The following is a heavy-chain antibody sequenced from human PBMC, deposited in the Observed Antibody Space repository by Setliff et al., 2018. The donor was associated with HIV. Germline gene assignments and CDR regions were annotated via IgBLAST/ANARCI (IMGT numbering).Heavy chain of an antibody. CDR3: ARHLAEADRYRFSRVHGALKY. D-gene: IGHD3-16*02. CDR1: GYSFSNYA. V-gene: IGHV1-3*01. J-gene: IGHJ4*02. CDR2: INAGNGNT. Sequence: ASVKVSCKASGYSFSNYAMHWVRRAPGQSLEWMGWINAGNGNTKYSQKFQGRVTISVDTSKNQFSLRLNSVTAADTAVYYCARHLAEADRYRFSRVHGALKYWGQGALVTVSS.